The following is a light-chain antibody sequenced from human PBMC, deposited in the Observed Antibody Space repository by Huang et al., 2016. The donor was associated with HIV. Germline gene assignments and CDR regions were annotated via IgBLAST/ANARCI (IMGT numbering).Light chain of an antibody. CDR1: QSVSSN. CDR3: QQYNNWPLT. CDR2: GAA. Sequence: EVVMTQSPATLSLSPGERATLSCRASQSVSSNLAWYQQKPGQAPRLLIDGAATGATGIPDRFSGSGSGTVFTLTISRLEPEDFAVYYCQQYNNWPLTFGGGTKVEI. J-gene: IGKJ4*01. V-gene: IGKV3D-15*01.